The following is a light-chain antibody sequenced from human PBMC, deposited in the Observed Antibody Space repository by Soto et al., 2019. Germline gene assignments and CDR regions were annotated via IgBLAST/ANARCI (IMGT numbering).Light chain of an antibody. CDR2: GAS. J-gene: IGKJ4*01. CDR1: QSSGSSY. CDR3: QHYGTTPLT. Sequence: IGLPQYPGTLSLSPWESATLSCRVSQSSGSSYFAWYQQKPGQAPRLLIYGASSRATGIPDRFSGSGSGTDFTLTIDRLEPEDFAVYHCQHYGTTPLTFGGGTKVDI. V-gene: IGKV3-20*01.